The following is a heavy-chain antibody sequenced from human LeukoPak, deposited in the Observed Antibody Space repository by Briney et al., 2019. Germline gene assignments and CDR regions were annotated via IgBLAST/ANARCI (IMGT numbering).Heavy chain of an antibody. D-gene: IGHD3-22*01. Sequence: ASVKVSCKASRYTFTGYYMHWVRQAPGQGLEWMGWINPNSGGTNYAQKFQGRVTMTRDTSISTAYMELSRLRSGDTAVYYCARDLKLYYDSSGYDYWGQGTLVTVSS. CDR3: ARDLKLYYDSSGYDY. CDR1: RYTFTGYY. CDR2: INPNSGGT. J-gene: IGHJ4*02. V-gene: IGHV1-2*02.